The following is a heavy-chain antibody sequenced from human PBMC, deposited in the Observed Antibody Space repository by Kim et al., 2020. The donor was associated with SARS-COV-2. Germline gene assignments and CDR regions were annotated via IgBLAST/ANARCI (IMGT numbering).Heavy chain of an antibody. J-gene: IGHJ5*02. Sequence: EKYYMDSVKGRFTSSRDNAKNSLYLQMNSLRAEDTAVYYCARVGRYFDDPWGQGTLVTVSS. CDR2: EK. CDR3: ARVGRYFDDP. V-gene: IGHV3-7*01. D-gene: IGHD3-9*01.